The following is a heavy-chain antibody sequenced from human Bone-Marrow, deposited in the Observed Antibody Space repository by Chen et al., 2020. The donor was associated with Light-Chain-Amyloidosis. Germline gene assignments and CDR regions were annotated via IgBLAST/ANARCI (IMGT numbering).Heavy chain of an antibody. CDR1: GGSFSIYF. CDR3: ARGGLVAGANFAFDL. V-gene: IGHV4-34*01. J-gene: IGHJ3*01. Sequence: QVQLQQWGAGLLKPSETPSLTCGIFGGSFSIYFWSWIRQTPGKGLEWIGEINRDGSINFNPSFASRLTISVDTSKSRFSLNLNSVTAADSAMYYCARGGLVAGANFAFDLWGQGTKVIVSS. D-gene: IGHD1-26*01. CDR2: INRDGSI.